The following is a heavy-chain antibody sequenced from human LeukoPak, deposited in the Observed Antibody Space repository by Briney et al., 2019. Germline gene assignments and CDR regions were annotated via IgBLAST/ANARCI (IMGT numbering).Heavy chain of an antibody. J-gene: IGHJ6*02. CDR1: GYTFTGYY. V-gene: IGHV1-2*02. CDR2: INPNSGGT. Sequence: ASVKVSCKASGYTFTGYYMHWVRQAPGQGLEWMGWINPNSGGTNYAQKFQGRVTMTRDTSISTAYMELSSLRSEDTAVYYCARDPQNKKSIAVAGKTLDVWGQGTTVTVSS. CDR3: ARDPQNKKSIAVAGKTLDV. D-gene: IGHD6-19*01.